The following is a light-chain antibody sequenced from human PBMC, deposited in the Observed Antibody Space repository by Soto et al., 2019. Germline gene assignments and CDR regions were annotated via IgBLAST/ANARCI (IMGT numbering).Light chain of an antibody. V-gene: IGLV1-40*01. CDR3: QSYDSSLSGVV. CDR1: SSNIGADFD. J-gene: IGLJ2*01. CDR2: ADS. Sequence: QLVLTQPPSVSGAPGQRVTISCTGSSSNIGADFDVQWYQHLPGTAPKLLMYADSNRPSGVPDRFSGSKSGTSASLAITGLQAEDEADYYCQSYDSSLSGVVFGGGTKLTVL.